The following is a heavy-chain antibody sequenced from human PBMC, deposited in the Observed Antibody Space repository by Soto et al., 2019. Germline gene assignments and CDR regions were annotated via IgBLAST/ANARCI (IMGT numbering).Heavy chain of an antibody. D-gene: IGHD3-22*01. CDR3: VKVDDRYYHDSSVLPY. Sequence: PGGSLRLSCAASGFTFSNYGMHWVRQVPGKGLEWVAVFSYDGSYKYYADSVKGRFTISRDNSKNTLFLQMNSLRAEDTAVYYCVKVDDRYYHDSSVLPYWGQGSLVTVSS. CDR1: GFTFSNYG. V-gene: IGHV3-30*18. J-gene: IGHJ4*02. CDR2: FSYDGSYK.